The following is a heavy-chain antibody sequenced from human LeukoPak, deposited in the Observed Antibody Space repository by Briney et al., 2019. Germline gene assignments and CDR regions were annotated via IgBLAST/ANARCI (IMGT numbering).Heavy chain of an antibody. Sequence: SVKVSCKAFGGTFSSYAISWVRQAPGQGREWMGGIIPIFGTANYAQKFQGRVTITTDESTSTAYMELSSLRSEDTAVYYCARVRGTYDRNWFDPWGQGTLVTASS. V-gene: IGHV1-69*05. CDR2: IIPIFGTA. CDR1: GGTFSSYA. CDR3: ARVRGTYDRNWFDP. D-gene: IGHD3-10*01. J-gene: IGHJ5*02.